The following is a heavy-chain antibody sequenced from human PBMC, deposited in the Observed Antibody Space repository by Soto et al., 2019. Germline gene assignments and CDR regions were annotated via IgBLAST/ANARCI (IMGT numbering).Heavy chain of an antibody. J-gene: IGHJ5*02. CDR1: GDSISSYH. V-gene: IGHV4-4*07. CDR2: IHSSGST. D-gene: IGHD6-13*01. Sequence: PSETLSLTCVVSGDSISSYHWSWIRQSAGKGLEWIGRIHSSGSTQYNPSLKSRVTMSVDMSKNQFSLRVTSVSAADTAIYYCARGIADLTWSWFDHWGQGALVTVSS. CDR3: ARGIADLTWSWFDH.